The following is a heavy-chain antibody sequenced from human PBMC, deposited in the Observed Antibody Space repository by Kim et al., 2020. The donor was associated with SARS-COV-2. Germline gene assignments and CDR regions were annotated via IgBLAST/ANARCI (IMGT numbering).Heavy chain of an antibody. D-gene: IGHD3-16*01. V-gene: IGHV3-23*01. CDR2: ISGSGGST. Sequence: GGSLRLSCAASGFTFSSYAMSWVRQAPGKGLEWVSAISGSGGSTYYADSVKGRFTISRDNSKNTLYLQMNSLRAEDTAVYYCAKDLGDENPITDYNYYGMDVWGQGTTVTVSS. J-gene: IGHJ6*02. CDR3: AKDLGDENPITDYNYYGMDV. CDR1: GFTFSSYA.